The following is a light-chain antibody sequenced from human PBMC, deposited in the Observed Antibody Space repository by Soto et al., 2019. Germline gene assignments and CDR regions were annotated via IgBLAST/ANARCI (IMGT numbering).Light chain of an antibody. CDR3: QQYNSWPRT. V-gene: IGKV3-15*01. J-gene: IGKJ1*01. CDR2: GAS. Sequence: ETVMTQSPATLSVSPGERATLSCRASQSISGNLAWYQQKPGQAPRLLIYGASTRATDIPGRFSGSGSGTEFTLTISSLQSEDFAVYYCQQYNSWPRTFGQGPKVEIK. CDR1: QSISGN.